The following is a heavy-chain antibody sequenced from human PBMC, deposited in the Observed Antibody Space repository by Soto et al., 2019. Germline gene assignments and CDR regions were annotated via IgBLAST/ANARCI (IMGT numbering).Heavy chain of an antibody. D-gene: IGHD3-22*01. J-gene: IGHJ4*02. V-gene: IGHV3-30*03. CDR1: GFMFNDYA. CDR3: SRGTYYPQSSGLHADY. Sequence: HPGGSLRLSCATSGFMFNDYAMYWVRQAPGQGLEWVAMISSDGNHQFYVDNVRGRFTVSRDNSKNTLNLQMNSLRPEDTAVYHCSRGTYYPQSSGLHADYWGPGTVVTVSS. CDR2: ISSDGNHQ.